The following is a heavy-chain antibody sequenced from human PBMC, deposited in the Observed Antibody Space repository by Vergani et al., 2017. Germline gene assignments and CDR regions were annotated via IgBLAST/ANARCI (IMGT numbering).Heavy chain of an antibody. V-gene: IGHV3-15*01. Sequence: EVQLVESGGGLVKPGGSLRLSCAASGFTFSNAWMSWVRQAPGKGLEWVGRIKSKTDGGTTDYAAPVKGRFTISRDDSKNTLYLQMNSLRAEDTAVYYCARADYCSGGSCYSVRHFDYWGQGTLVTVSS. CDR3: ARADYCSGGSCYSVRHFDY. CDR1: GFTFSNAW. J-gene: IGHJ4*02. CDR2: IKSKTDGGTT. D-gene: IGHD2-15*01.